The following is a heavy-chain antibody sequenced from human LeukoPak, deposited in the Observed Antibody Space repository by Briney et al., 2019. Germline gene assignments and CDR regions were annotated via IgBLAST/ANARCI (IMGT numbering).Heavy chain of an antibody. CDR2: ISWNSGSI. CDR1: GFTFDDYA. V-gene: IGHV3-9*01. D-gene: IGHD3-9*01. J-gene: IGHJ4*02. CDR3: AKGDSALFDWSLFDY. Sequence: GWSLRLSCAASGFTFDDYAMHWVRQAPGKGLEWVSGISWNSGSIGYADSVKGRFTISRDNAKNSLYLQMNSLRAEDTALYYCAKGDSALFDWSLFDYWGQGTLVTVSS.